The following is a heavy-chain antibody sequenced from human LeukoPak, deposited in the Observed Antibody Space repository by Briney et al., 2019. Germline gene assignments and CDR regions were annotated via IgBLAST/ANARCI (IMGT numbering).Heavy chain of an antibody. V-gene: IGHV3-64*01. D-gene: IGHD2-2*01. J-gene: IGHJ4*02. CDR3: ARGGYCGSTSSSYCDY. CDR2: VSSNGSNI. CDR1: GFTFSSYA. Sequence: GASVSLFRAASGFTFSSYAMHWVRQAPGEGVEYVSVVSSNGSNIYYANSVKGRFTISRDNAKNTLYLQMGSLRAEDMAVYYCARGGYCGSTSSSYCDYWGQGTLVTVSS.